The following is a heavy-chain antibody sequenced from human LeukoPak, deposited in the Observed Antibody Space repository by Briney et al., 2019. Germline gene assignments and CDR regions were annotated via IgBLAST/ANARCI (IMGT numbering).Heavy chain of an antibody. CDR1: GFTVSSNY. V-gene: IGHV3-66*01. Sequence: GGSLRLSCAASGFTVSSNYMSWVRQAPGKGLEWVSVIYSGGSTYYADSVKGRFTISRDNSKNTLCLQMNSLRAEDTAVYYCARSASGGYFDYWGQGTLVTVSS. CDR2: IYSGGST. CDR3: ARSASGGYFDY. D-gene: IGHD2-15*01. J-gene: IGHJ4*02.